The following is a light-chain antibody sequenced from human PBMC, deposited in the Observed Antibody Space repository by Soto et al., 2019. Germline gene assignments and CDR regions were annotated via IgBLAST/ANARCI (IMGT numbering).Light chain of an antibody. CDR1: QSVSSSY. Sequence: EVVLTQSPGTLSLSPGERATLSCWASQSVSSSYLAWYQQKPGQAPRLLIYGASSRATGIPYRFSGSGSGTDFTLTIGRLEPEDFAMYYCQQYGSSPVTFGGGTKLEIK. CDR2: GAS. J-gene: IGKJ4*01. V-gene: IGKV3-20*01. CDR3: QQYGSSPVT.